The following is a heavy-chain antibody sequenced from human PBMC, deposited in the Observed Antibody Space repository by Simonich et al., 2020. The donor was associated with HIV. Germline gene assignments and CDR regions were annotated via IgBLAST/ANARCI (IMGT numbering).Heavy chain of an antibody. J-gene: IGHJ4*02. CDR3: ARRHPTTVTTPYFDY. D-gene: IGHD4-17*01. CDR2: INHSGST. CDR1: GGSFSGYS. V-gene: IGHV4-34*01. Sequence: QVQLQQWGAGLLKPSETLSLTCAVYGGSFSGYSWSWIRQPPGKGLEWIGEINHSGSTNYNPSLKSRGTISVDTSKNQFSLKLSSVTAADTAVYYCARRHPTTVTTPYFDYWGQGTLVTVSS.